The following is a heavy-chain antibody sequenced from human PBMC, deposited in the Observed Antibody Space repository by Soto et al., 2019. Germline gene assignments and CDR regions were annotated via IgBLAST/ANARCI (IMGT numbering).Heavy chain of an antibody. CDR3: ARAHYLYSSAYDLRHASDM. J-gene: IGHJ3*02. Sequence: GGSLRLSCAASGFSFNSYVMRWVRQAPGKGLEWVSDVSPTGAGTNYADSVKGRFTISRDNSKNTLLLQMNSLRVEDSAVYYYARAHYLYSSAYDLRHASDMWGQGTMVTVSS. D-gene: IGHD3-22*01. CDR1: GFSFNSYV. V-gene: IGHV3-23*01. CDR2: VSPTGAGT.